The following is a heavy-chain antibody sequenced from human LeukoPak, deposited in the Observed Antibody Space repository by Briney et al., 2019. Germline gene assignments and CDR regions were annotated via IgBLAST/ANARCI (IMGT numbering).Heavy chain of an antibody. CDR2: IYHSGST. J-gene: IGHJ4*02. Sequence: PSQTLSLTCTVSGGSISSGDYYWSWIRQPPGKGLEWIGYIYHSGSTYYNPSLKSRVTISVDTSKNQFSLKLSSVTAADTAVYYCARAVQQLAKGEFDYWGQGTLVTVSS. CDR1: GGSISSGDYY. CDR3: ARAVQQLAKGEFDY. V-gene: IGHV4-30-2*01. D-gene: IGHD6-13*01.